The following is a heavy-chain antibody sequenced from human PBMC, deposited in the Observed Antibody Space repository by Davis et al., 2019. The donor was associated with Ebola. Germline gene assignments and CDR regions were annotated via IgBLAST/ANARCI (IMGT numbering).Heavy chain of an antibody. Sequence: GESLKISCAASGFTFHSYWMSWVRQAPGKGLEWVANIKQDGSEKYYVDSVKGRFTISRDNAKNSLYLQMNGLRAEDTAVYYCVRDYGRGWSSFYYYMDVWGKGTTVTVSS. CDR2: IKQDGSEK. D-gene: IGHD3-10*01. V-gene: IGHV3-7*01. CDR3: VRDYGRGWSSFYYYMDV. J-gene: IGHJ6*03. CDR1: GFTFHSYW.